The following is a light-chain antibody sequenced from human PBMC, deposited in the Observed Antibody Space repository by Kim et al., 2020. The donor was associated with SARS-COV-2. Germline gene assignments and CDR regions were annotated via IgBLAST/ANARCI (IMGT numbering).Light chain of an antibody. Sequence: VSPGQTASITCSGDKLGDKYACWYQQKPGQSPVLVIYQDSKRPSGIPERFSGSNTGNTATLTISGTQAMDEADYYCQAWDSSTAVFGGGTKLTVL. CDR1: KLGDKY. V-gene: IGLV3-1*01. CDR2: QDS. CDR3: QAWDSSTAV. J-gene: IGLJ2*01.